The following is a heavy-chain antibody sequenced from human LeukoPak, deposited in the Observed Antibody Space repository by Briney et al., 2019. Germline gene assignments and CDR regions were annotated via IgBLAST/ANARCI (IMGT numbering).Heavy chain of an antibody. CDR3: ARKVVRHVDWFDP. CDR1: GYSFTNYG. D-gene: IGHD2-2*01. J-gene: IGHJ5*01. Sequence: GASVKVSCKTSGYSFTNYGITWVRQAPGQGLEWMGWISAYNGNTNYAQKLQGRVTMTTDTSTSTAYMELRSLRSDDTAVYYCARKVVRHVDWFDPWGQGTLVTVSS. CDR2: ISAYNGNT. V-gene: IGHV1-18*01.